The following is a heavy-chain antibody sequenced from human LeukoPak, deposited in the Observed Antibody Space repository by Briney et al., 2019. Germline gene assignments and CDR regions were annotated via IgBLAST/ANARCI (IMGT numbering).Heavy chain of an antibody. Sequence: PGGSLRLSCAASEFTFSNYGMSWVRQAPGKGLEWVSGISGSGGSTYYADSVKGRFTISRDNAKNTLYLQMNSLRAEDTAVYYCAKGTGPLWLRPVDYWGQGTLVTVSS. J-gene: IGHJ4*02. CDR3: AKGTGPLWLRPVDY. V-gene: IGHV3-23*01. D-gene: IGHD5-12*01. CDR2: ISGSGGST. CDR1: EFTFSNYG.